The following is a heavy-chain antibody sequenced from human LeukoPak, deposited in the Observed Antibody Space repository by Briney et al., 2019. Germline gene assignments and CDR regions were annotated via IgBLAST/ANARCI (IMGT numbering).Heavy chain of an antibody. CDR1: GFTFSSYA. CDR3: ARSGPGSEYYDFLYYMDV. V-gene: IGHV3-30*01. CDR2: ISYDGSNK. J-gene: IGHJ6*03. D-gene: IGHD3-3*01. Sequence: GGSLRLSCAASGFTFSSYAMHWVRQASGKGLEWVAVISYDGSNKYYADSVKGRFTISRDNSKNTLYLQMNSLRAEDTAVYYCARSGPGSEYYDFLYYMDVWGKGTTVTVSS.